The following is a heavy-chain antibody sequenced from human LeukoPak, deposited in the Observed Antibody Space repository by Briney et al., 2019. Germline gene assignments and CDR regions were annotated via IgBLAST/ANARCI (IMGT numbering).Heavy chain of an antibody. CDR1: GFSFSTYG. V-gene: IGHV3-30-3*01. Sequence: GGSLRLSCGASGFSFSTYGIHWVRRAPGKGLEWVALISYDGGNKDYADSVKGRFTISRDNSKNPLYLQMNSLREEDTAVYYCARDHYDSSGYSFDYWRQGTLVAVSS. CDR2: ISYDGGNK. J-gene: IGHJ4*02. CDR3: ARDHYDSSGYSFDY. D-gene: IGHD3-22*01.